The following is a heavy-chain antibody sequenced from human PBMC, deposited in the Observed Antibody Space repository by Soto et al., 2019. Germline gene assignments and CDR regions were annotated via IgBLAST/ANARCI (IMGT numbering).Heavy chain of an antibody. CDR2: TYYRSKWYN. V-gene: IGHV6-1*01. CDR1: GDSVSSNSAA. D-gene: IGHD1-1*01. Sequence: SQTLSLTCAISGDSVSSNSAAWNWIRQSPSRGLKWLGRTYYRSKWYNDYAVSVKSRITINPDSSKNQFSLQLISVTSDDTVLYYCAFSGTTSRNWFDPWGQGTLVTVSS. CDR3: AFSGTTSRNWFDP. J-gene: IGHJ5*02.